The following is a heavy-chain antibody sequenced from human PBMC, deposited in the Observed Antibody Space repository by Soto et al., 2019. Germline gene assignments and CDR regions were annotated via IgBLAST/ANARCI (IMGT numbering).Heavy chain of an antibody. V-gene: IGHV4-30-4*01. CDR1: GGSISSGDYY. Sequence: QVQLQESGPGLVQPSQTLSLTCTVSGGSISSGDYYWSWIRQPPGKGLEWIGYIYYSGSTYYNPSLKSRVTISVDTSKNQFSLKLSSVTAADTAVYYCARVRVVAATSFYYYYGMDVWGQGTTVTVSS. CDR3: ARVRVVAATSFYYYYGMDV. CDR2: IYYSGST. D-gene: IGHD2-15*01. J-gene: IGHJ6*02.